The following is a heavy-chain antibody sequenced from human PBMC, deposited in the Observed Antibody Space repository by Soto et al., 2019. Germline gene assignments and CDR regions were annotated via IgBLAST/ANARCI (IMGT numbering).Heavy chain of an antibody. J-gene: IGHJ3*02. Sequence: EVQLLESGGGLVQPGRSLRLSCAASGFTFSSHCMSWVRQAPGKGPEWVSGVSNSGDNTYYADSVKGRFTISRDNSENTLALHMNSLRAEDTGIYYCARAWVGSTGRGYAFDIWGQGTTVAVSS. CDR1: GFTFSSHC. CDR3: ARAWVGSTGRGYAFDI. V-gene: IGHV3-23*01. CDR2: VSNSGDNT. D-gene: IGHD1-26*01.